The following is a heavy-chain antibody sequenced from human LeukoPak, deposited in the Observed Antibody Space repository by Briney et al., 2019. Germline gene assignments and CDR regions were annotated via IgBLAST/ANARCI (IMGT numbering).Heavy chain of an antibody. D-gene: IGHD2-21*02. CDR3: ARDSVVVTAFFDY. Sequence: ASVKVSCKASGYTFTSYDINWVRQATGQGLEWMGWMNPNSGNTGYAQKFQGRVTMTPDTSTSTAYMELRSLRSDDTAVYYCARDSVVVTAFFDYWGQGTLVTVSS. J-gene: IGHJ4*02. CDR1: GYTFTSYD. CDR2: MNPNSGNT. V-gene: IGHV1-8*01.